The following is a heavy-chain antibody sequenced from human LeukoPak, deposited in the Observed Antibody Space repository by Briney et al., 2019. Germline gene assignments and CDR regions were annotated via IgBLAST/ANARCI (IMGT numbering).Heavy chain of an antibody. V-gene: IGHV1-18*01. Sequence: ASVKVSFKASGYTFPSYGISWVRQAPGQGLDWMGWISAYNGNTNYAQKLQGRVTMTTDTSTSTAYMVLRSLRSDDTAVYYCARDLGPGDSSGYGFDYWGQGTLVTVSS. CDR3: ARDLGPGDSSGYGFDY. CDR2: ISAYNGNT. D-gene: IGHD3-22*01. J-gene: IGHJ4*02. CDR1: GYTFPSYG.